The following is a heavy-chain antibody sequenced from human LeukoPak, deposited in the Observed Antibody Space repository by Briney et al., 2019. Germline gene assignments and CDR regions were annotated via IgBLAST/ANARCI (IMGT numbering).Heavy chain of an antibody. CDR1: GYTFTSYG. CDR2: ISAYNGNT. CDR3: ARGRDYYDSSGYYYESAVDYYYGMDV. V-gene: IGHV1-18*01. Sequence: ASVKVSCKASGYTFTSYGTSWVRQAPGQGLEWMGWISAYNGNTNYAQKLQGRVTMTTDTSTSTAYMELRSLRSDDTAVYYCARGRDYYDSSGYYYESAVDYYYGMDVWGQGTTVTVSS. D-gene: IGHD3-22*01. J-gene: IGHJ6*02.